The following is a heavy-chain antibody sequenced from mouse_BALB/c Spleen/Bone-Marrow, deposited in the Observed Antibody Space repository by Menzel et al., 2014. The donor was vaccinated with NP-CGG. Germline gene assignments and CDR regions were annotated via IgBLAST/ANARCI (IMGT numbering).Heavy chain of an antibody. D-gene: IGHD1-1*01. CDR1: GFTFSDYG. CDR2: ISNLAYSI. V-gene: IGHV5-15*02. Sequence: EVMLVESGGGLVQPGGSRKLSCAASGFTFSDYGMAWVRQAPGKGPEWVAFISNLAYSICYADTVTGRFTISRENAKNTLYLEMSSLRSEDTAIYYCARLYGSGYGYAMDYWGQGTSVTVSS. J-gene: IGHJ4*01. CDR3: ARLYGSGYGYAMDY.